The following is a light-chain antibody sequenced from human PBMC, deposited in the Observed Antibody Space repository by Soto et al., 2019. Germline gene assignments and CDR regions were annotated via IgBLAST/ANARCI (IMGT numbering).Light chain of an antibody. V-gene: IGKV3-20*01. CDR1: QSVSSSY. Sequence: EIVLTQSPGTLSLSPGERATLSCRASQSVSSSYLAWYQQKPGQAPRLLIYGASSRATGIPDRFSGSGSGTDFTLTTSRLEHEDFAVYYCQQYGSSPPITFGQGTLLEIK. CDR2: GAS. CDR3: QQYGSSPPIT. J-gene: IGKJ5*01.